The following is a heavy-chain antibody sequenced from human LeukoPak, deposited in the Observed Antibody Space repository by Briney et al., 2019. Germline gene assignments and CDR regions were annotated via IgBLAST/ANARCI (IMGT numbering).Heavy chain of an antibody. J-gene: IGHJ6*03. V-gene: IGHV3-30*04. CDR2: ISYDGSNK. D-gene: IGHD6-19*01. CDR3: AKDQEYSSGWYGYYYYYMGV. Sequence: GGSLRLSCAASGFTFSSYTMHWVRQAPGKGLEWVAVISYDGSNKYYADSVKGRFTISRDNSKNTLYLQMNSLRAEDTAVYYCAKDQEYSSGWYGYYYYYMGVWGKGTTVTISS. CDR1: GFTFSSYT.